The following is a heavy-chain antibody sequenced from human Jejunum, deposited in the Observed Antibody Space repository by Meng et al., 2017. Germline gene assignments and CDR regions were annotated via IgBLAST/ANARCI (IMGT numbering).Heavy chain of an antibody. CDR2: ISSVGTTT. D-gene: IGHD6-19*01. CDR1: GFTFSSSE. J-gene: IGHJ6*02. CDR3: AKTLSSQWLVLV. V-gene: IGHV3-48*03. Sequence: GESLKISCGASGFTFSSSEMNWVRQAPGKGLEWVSYISSVGTTTYYADSVKSRFTISRDNARNSLYLQMNSLRVEDTAVYYCAKTLSSQWLVLVWGQGTTVTVSS.